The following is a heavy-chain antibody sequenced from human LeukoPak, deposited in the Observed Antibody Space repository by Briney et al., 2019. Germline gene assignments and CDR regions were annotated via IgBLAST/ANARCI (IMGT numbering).Heavy chain of an antibody. J-gene: IGHJ6*02. CDR3: ARESGEWELRYYYGMDV. Sequence: ASVKVSCKASGYTFTSYGISWVRQAPGQGLEWMGWISAYNGNTNYAQKLQGRVTMTTDTSTSTAYMELRSLRSDDTAVYYCARESGEWELRYYYGMDVWGQGTTVTVSS. V-gene: IGHV1-18*01. CDR1: GYTFTSYG. CDR2: ISAYNGNT. D-gene: IGHD1-26*01.